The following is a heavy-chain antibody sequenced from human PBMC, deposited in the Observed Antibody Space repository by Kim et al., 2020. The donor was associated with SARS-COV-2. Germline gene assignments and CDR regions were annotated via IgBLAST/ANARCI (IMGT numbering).Heavy chain of an antibody. Sequence: SETLSLTCTVSGGSISSYYWCWSRQRQGKGMEWNGYMCYSGSTNYNPSLKSRVTVSVDTSKNQFSLKLSSGTAAATAAYYCACVGSSGWYCRVAEYFDYWGQGTLVTVSS. CDR3: ACVGSSGWYCRVAEYFDY. CDR1: GGSISSYY. J-gene: IGHJ4*02. CDR2: MCYSGST. V-gene: IGHV4-59*13. D-gene: IGHD6-19*01.